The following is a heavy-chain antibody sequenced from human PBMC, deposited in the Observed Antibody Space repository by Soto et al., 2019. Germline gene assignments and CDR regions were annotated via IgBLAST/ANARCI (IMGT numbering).Heavy chain of an antibody. CDR1: GFTFRSYG. J-gene: IGHJ4*02. CDR3: AKAPTPMCIEWYFDY. D-gene: IGHD3-3*01. V-gene: IGHV3-30*18. CDR2: IYYDGSDK. Sequence: QVQLVESGGGVVQPGRSLRLSCAASGFTFRSYGMHWVRQAPGKGLEWVAVIYYDGSDKYYLDSVKGRFTISRDNSQNTLYLKMDRLRPEDKAVYYCAKAPTPMCIEWYFDYWGQGALVTVSS.